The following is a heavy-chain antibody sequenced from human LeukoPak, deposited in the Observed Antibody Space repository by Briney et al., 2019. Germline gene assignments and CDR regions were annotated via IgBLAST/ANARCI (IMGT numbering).Heavy chain of an antibody. CDR3: ARGRITGTILAFDY. D-gene: IGHD1-20*01. V-gene: IGHV4-34*01. Sequence: KPSETLSLTCAVSGYSISSGYYWSWIRQPPGKGLEWIGEINHSGSTNYNPSLKSRVTISVDTSKNQFSLKLSSVTAADTAVYYCARGRITGTILAFDYWGQGTLVTVSS. CDR2: INHSGST. J-gene: IGHJ4*02. CDR1: GYSISSGYY.